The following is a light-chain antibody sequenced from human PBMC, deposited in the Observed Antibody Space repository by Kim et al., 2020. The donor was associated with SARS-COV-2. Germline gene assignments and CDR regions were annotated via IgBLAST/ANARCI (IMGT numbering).Light chain of an antibody. J-gene: IGKJ5*01. CDR2: DTS. V-gene: IGKV3-11*01. CDR1: QSVSNY. Sequence: EIVLTQSPATLSLSPGERATLTCRASQSVSNYLTWYQQKPGQPPRLLIYDTSNRVTGIPARFSGIGSGTDFTLTISSLEPEDFAVYYYRQHNDWPPTFGQGTRLEIK. CDR3: RQHNDWPPT.